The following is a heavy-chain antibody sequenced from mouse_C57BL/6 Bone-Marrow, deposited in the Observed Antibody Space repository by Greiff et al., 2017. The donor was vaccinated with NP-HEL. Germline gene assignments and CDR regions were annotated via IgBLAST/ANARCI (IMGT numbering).Heavy chain of an antibody. CDR3: ARHNWDVVDY. J-gene: IGHJ2*01. D-gene: IGHD4-1*01. Sequence: EVMLVESGGDLVKPGGSLKLSCAASGFTFSSYGMSWVRQTPDKRLEWVATISSGGSYTYYPDSVKGRFTISRDNAKNTLYLQMSSLKSEDTAMYYCARHNWDVVDYWGQGTTLTVPS. CDR1: GFTFSSYG. CDR2: ISSGGSYT. V-gene: IGHV5-6*01.